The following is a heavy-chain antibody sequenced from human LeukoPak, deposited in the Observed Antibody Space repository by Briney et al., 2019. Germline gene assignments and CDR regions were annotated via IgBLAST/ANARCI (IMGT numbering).Heavy chain of an antibody. CDR1: GGSISSYY. Sequence: SETLSLTCTVSGGSISSYYWSWIRQPPGKGLEWIGYIYYSGSTNYNPSLKSRVTISVDTSKNQSSLKLSSVTAADTAVYYCARGTYDYVWGSYRYVFDYWGQGTLVTVSS. V-gene: IGHV4-59*01. CDR2: IYYSGST. CDR3: ARGTYDYVWGSYRYVFDY. D-gene: IGHD3-16*02. J-gene: IGHJ4*02.